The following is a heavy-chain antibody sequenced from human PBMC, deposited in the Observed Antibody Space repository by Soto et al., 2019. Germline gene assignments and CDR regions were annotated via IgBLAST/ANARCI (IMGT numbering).Heavy chain of an antibody. D-gene: IGHD6-19*01. CDR3: AKTAEAVAGTVYGY. CDR2: IGGSGGSP. V-gene: IGHV3-23*01. J-gene: IGHJ4*02. Sequence: GGSLRLSCAASGFTFINYAMGWVRQAPGKGLEWVSAIGGSGGSPYYADSVKGRFTISRDNSKSTLYLQMNSLRAEDAAVYYCAKTAEAVAGTVYGYWGQGTLVTVSS. CDR1: GFTFINYA.